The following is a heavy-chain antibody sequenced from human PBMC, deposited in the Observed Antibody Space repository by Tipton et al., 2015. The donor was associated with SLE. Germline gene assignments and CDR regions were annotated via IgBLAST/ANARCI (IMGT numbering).Heavy chain of an antibody. J-gene: IGHJ3*02. V-gene: IGHV3-21*01. CDR1: GFTFSRYS. D-gene: IGHD6-19*01. Sequence: GSLRLSCAASGFTFSRYSMNWVRQAPGKGLEWVSSISSSSSYKYYADSVKGRFTISRDNAKNSLYLQMNSLRAEDTAVYYCARAGGIAVAGSTHALAFDIWGQGTMVTVSS. CDR2: ISSSSSYK. CDR3: ARAGGIAVAGSTHALAFDI.